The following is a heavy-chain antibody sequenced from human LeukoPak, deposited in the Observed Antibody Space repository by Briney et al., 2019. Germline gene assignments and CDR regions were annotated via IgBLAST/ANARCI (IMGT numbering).Heavy chain of an antibody. V-gene: IGHV3-53*01. CDR2: IYSGGST. D-gene: IGHD6-19*01. Sequence: PGGSLRLSCAASGFIVSINYMNWVRQAPGKGLEWVSVIYSGGSTYYADSVKGRFTISRDNSKNTLYLQMNSLRAEDTAVYYCARGRGWSMNRYYYMDVWGKGTTVTVSS. CDR1: GFIVSINY. J-gene: IGHJ6*03. CDR3: ARGRGWSMNRYYYMDV.